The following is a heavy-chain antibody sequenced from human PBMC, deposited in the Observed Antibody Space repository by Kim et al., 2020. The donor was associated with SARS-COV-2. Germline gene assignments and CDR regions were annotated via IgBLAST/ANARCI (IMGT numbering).Heavy chain of an antibody. CDR1: GYTFTSYA. Sequence: ASVKVSCKASGYTFTSYAMNWVRQAPGQGLEWMGWINTNTGNPTYAQGFTGRVVFSLDTSVSTAYLQISSLKAEDTAVYYCARDNPTIFGVVMDRGWAVDIWGQGTLVTVCS. D-gene: IGHD3-3*01. CDR2: INTNTGNP. J-gene: IGHJ3*02. V-gene: IGHV7-4-1*02. CDR3: ARDNPTIFGVVMDRGWAVDI.